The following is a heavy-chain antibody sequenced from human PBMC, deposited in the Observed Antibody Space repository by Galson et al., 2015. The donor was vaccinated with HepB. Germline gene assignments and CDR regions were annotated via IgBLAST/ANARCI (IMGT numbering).Heavy chain of an antibody. CDR3: ASHFDSSGSYSINY. Sequence: SLRLSCAASGFTVSGNYMSWVRQAPGKGLEWVSVISSGANTYYTDSVRGRIAISRDSSKNTVYLQINSLRAEDTAVYYCASHFDSSGSYSINYWGRGTLVTVSS. CDR1: GFTVSGNY. J-gene: IGHJ4*02. CDR2: ISSGANT. D-gene: IGHD3-22*01. V-gene: IGHV3-53*01.